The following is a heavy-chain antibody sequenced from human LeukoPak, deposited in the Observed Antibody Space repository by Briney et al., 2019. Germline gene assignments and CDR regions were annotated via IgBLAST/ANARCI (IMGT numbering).Heavy chain of an antibody. D-gene: IGHD3-9*01. V-gene: IGHV3-23*01. CDR3: AKDEIGILTGYADY. J-gene: IGHJ4*02. CDR1: GFTFSSYA. Sequence: GGSLRLSCAASGFTFSSYAMSWVRQAPGKGLEWVSAISGSGGSTYYADSVKGRFTIPRDNSKNTLNLQMNSLRAEDTAVYYCAKDEIGILTGYADYWGQGTLVTVSS. CDR2: ISGSGGST.